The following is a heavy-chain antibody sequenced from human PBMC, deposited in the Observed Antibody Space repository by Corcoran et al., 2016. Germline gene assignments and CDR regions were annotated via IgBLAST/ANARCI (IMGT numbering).Heavy chain of an antibody. CDR1: GFTFSSYS. V-gene: IGHV3-48*02. CDR3: ARGPDYGDYLGWTWFDY. J-gene: IGHJ4*02. CDR2: ISSSSTI. D-gene: IGHD4-17*01. Sequence: EVQLVESGGGLVQPGGSLRLSCAASGFTFSSYSMNWVRQAPGKGLEWVSYISSSSTIYYADSVKGRFTISRGNAKNSLYLQMNSLRDEDTAVYYCARGPDYGDYLGWTWFDYWGQGTLVTVSS.